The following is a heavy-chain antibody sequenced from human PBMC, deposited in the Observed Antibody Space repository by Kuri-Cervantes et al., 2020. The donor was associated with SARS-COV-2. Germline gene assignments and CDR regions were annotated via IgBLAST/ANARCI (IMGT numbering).Heavy chain of an antibody. V-gene: IGHV3-15*07. Sequence: GESLKISCAASGFTFSNAWTNWVRQAPGKGLEWVGRIKSKTDGGTTDYAAPVKGRFTISRDDSKNTLYLQMNSLKTEDTAVYYCTTGLSVVTTSIYYYGMDVWGQGTTVTVSS. CDR3: TTGLSVVTTSIYYYGMDV. D-gene: IGHD4-23*01. CDR2: IKSKTDGGTT. J-gene: IGHJ6*02. CDR1: GFTFSNAW.